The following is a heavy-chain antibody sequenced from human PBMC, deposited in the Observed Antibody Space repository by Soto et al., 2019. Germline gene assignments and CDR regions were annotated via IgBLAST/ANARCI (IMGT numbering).Heavy chain of an antibody. D-gene: IGHD1-26*01. CDR2: INPKSGGT. V-gene: IGHV1-2*02. CDR1: GYTFTVYY. J-gene: IGHJ4*02. Sequence: ASVKVSCKASGYTFTVYYMHWVRQAPGQGREWMGWINPKSGGTMYPQKFQGRVTMTWDTSISTAYMALTRLRSDDTAVYYCARDLAKGGGSAGFDYWGQGXLVTVYS. CDR3: ARDLAKGGGSAGFDY.